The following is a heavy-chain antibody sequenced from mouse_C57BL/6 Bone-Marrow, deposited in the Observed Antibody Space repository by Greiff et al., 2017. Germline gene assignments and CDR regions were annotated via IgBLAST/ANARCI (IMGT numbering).Heavy chain of an antibody. V-gene: IGHV5-9-1*02. J-gene: IGHJ3*01. CDR1: GFTFSSYA. Sequence: EVMLVESGEGLVKPGGSLKLSCAASGFTFSSYAMSWVRQTPEQRLEWVAYISSGGDYTYYADTVKGRFTISIDNARNTLYLQMRSLKSEDTAMYYCTRLPNTSWFAYWGQGTLVTVSA. D-gene: IGHD5-1-1*01. CDR2: ISSGGDYT. CDR3: TRLPNTSWFAY.